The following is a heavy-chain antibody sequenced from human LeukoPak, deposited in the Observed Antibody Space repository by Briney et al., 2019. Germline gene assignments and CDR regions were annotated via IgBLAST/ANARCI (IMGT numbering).Heavy chain of an antibody. D-gene: IGHD1-26*01. CDR1: EYTLTELS. V-gene: IGHV1-24*01. Sequence: ASVKVSCKVSEYTLTELSMHWVRQAPGKGLEWLGGFDPEDGEIIYVQKFQGRVTMSDDTSTDTAYMELGSLRSDDTAVYYCAADRGDYSGSYWTAFDIWGQGTMVTVSS. J-gene: IGHJ3*02. CDR3: AADRGDYSGSYWTAFDI. CDR2: FDPEDGEI.